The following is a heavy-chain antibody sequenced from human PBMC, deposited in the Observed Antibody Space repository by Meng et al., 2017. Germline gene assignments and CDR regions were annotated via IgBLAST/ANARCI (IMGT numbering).Heavy chain of an antibody. J-gene: IGHJ4*02. CDR1: GGTFSSYA. CDR2: IIPIFGTA. CDR3: ARAWFGDYSRGSIFDY. Sequence: QVELGESGAEVKKPGSSVKVSCKAYGGTFSSYAISWVRQAPGQGLEWMGGIIPIFGTANYAQKFQGRVTITADESTSTAYMELSSLRSEDTAVYYCARAWFGDYSRGSIFDYWGQGTLVTVSS. V-gene: IGHV1-69*01. D-gene: IGHD3-10*01.